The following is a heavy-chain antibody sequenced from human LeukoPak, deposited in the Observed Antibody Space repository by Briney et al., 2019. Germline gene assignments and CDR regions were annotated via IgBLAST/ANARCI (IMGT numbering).Heavy chain of an antibody. Sequence: SETLSLTCTVSGGSISSSTYFWGWIRQPPGKGLEWIANIYYYGSTYYNPSLQSRVTISVDTSKNQFSLKLSSVTAADTALYYCAREAWVSGDSKYRYYGIDVWGQGTTVTVSS. J-gene: IGHJ6*02. CDR2: IYYYGST. CDR3: AREAWVSGDSKYRYYGIDV. V-gene: IGHV4-39*07. CDR1: GGSISSSTYF. D-gene: IGHD4-17*01.